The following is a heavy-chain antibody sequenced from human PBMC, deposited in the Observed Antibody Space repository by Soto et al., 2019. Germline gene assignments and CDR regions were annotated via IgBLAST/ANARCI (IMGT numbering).Heavy chain of an antibody. CDR2: IKSKTDGGTT. V-gene: IGHV3-15*07. CDR1: GFNFSNAW. Sequence: TGGSLRLSCAASGFNFSNAWMNWVRQAPGKGLEWVGRIKSKTDGGTTDYAAPVKGRFTISRDDSKNTLYLQMNSLKTEDTAVYYCTTGLNYYDSSGYPPHLYYYYGMDVWGQGTTVTVS. J-gene: IGHJ6*02. D-gene: IGHD3-22*01. CDR3: TTGLNYYDSSGYPPHLYYYYGMDV.